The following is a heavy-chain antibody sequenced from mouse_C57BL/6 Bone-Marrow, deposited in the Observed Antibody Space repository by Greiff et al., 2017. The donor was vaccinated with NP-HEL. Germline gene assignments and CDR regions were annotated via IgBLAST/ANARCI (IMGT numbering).Heavy chain of an antibody. CDR3: AGGYDGYYAY. CDR1: GYTFTSYW. CDR2: IHPNSGST. D-gene: IGHD2-3*01. Sequence: VQLQQPGAELVKPGASVKLSCKASGYTFTSYWMHWVKQRPGQGLEWIEMIHPNSGSTNYNEKFKSKATLTVDKSSSTAYMQLSSLTSEDSAVYYCAGGYDGYYAYWGQGTLVTVSA. J-gene: IGHJ3*01. V-gene: IGHV1-64*01.